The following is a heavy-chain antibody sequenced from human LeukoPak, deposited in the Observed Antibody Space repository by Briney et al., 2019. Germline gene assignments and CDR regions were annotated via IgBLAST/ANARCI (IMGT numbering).Heavy chain of an antibody. J-gene: IGHJ4*02. V-gene: IGHV3-23*01. CDR2: ISGSGYTT. Sequence: GGSLRLSCEASGFSFNSYGMSWVRQAPGKGLECVSAISGSGYTTYYADSVKGRFTISRDNSENTLYLQMNSLRAEDTAVYYCASLDRGYYYSFDYWGQGTLVTVSS. CDR3: ASLDRGYYYSFDY. CDR1: GFSFNSYG. D-gene: IGHD2/OR15-2a*01.